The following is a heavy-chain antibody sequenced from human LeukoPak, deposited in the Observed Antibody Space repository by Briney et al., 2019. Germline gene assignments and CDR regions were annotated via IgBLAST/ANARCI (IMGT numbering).Heavy chain of an antibody. CDR2: IFYSGPT. V-gene: IGHV4-30-4*08. J-gene: IGHJ6*03. CDR1: GDSISSPDYF. Sequence: SETLSLTCTVSGDSISSPDYFWTWIRQPPGKGLEWIGYIFYSGPTYYSPSLKSRLTISVETSKNQFSLKLTSVTAADTAVYYCARPLAGCSSASCSSPMDVWGKGTSVTVSS. CDR3: ARPLAGCSSASCSSPMDV. D-gene: IGHD2-2*01.